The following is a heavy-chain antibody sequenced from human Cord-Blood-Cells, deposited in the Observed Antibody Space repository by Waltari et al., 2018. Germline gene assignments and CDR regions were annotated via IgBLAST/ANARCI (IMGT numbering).Heavy chain of an antibody. CDR2: CDPEDGET. D-gene: IGHD3-3*01. Sequence: QVQLVQSGAEVKKPGASVKVSCKVSGYTLTELSMHWVRQAPGKGLEWMGGCDPEDGETIYAQKFQGRVTMTEDTSTDTAYMELSSLRSEDTAVYYCATTSLGYDFWSGYYTGAFDIWGQGTMVTVSS. CDR3: ATTSLGYDFWSGYYTGAFDI. CDR1: GYTLTELS. V-gene: IGHV1-24*01. J-gene: IGHJ3*02.